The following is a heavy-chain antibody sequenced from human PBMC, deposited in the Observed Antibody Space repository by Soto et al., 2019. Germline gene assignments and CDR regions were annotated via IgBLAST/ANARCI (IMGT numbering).Heavy chain of an antibody. D-gene: IGHD6-13*01. Sequence: QVQLQESGPGLVKPSGTLSLSCAVSGGAISSSNWWSWVRQPPGKGLEWIGEIYHSGSTNYNPSLKIRVTISVDKAKNQLSLKLSSVTAADTAVYYCARSEQQLLPWIDYWGQGTLVTVSS. CDR2: IYHSGST. CDR3: ARSEQQLLPWIDY. J-gene: IGHJ4*02. CDR1: GGAISSSNW. V-gene: IGHV4-4*02.